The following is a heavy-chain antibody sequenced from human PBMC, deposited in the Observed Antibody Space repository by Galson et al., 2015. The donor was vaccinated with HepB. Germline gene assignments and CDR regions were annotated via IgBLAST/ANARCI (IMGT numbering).Heavy chain of an antibody. J-gene: IGHJ6*02. CDR3: ARDRDSSSRPRGYYYGMDV. CDR2: ISSSSSYI. D-gene: IGHD6-13*01. CDR1: GFTFSSYS. V-gene: IGHV3-21*01. Sequence: SLRLSCAASGFTFSSYSMNWVRQAPGKGLEWVSSISSSSSYIYYADSVKGRFTISRDNAKNSLYLQMNSLRAEDTAVYYCARDRDSSSRPRGYYYGMDVWGQGTTVTVSS.